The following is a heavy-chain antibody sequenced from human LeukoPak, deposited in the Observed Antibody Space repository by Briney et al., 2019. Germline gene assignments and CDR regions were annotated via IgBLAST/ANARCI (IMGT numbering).Heavy chain of an antibody. D-gene: IGHD2-2*01. V-gene: IGHV4-38-2*01. CDR3: ARRLGYCSSTSCYYYFDY. Sequence: SETLSLTCAVSGYSISSGYYWGWIRQPPGKGLEWIGSIYHSGSTYYNPSLKSRVTISVDTSKNQFSLKLSSVSAADTAVYYCARRLGYCSSTSCYYYFDYWGQGTLVTVSS. CDR2: IYHSGST. J-gene: IGHJ4*02. CDR1: GYSISSGYY.